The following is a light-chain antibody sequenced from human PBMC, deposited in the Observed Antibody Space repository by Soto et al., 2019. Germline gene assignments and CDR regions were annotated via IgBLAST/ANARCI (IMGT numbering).Light chain of an antibody. V-gene: IGKV3-15*01. Sequence: EIVMTQSPATLSVSPGERATLSCRASQSICGELAWYQQRPGQPPRLLIYGVSTRATGVPDRFSGSGSGSDFTLTISGLQSEDFAVYYCQQGHDRPLTFGQGTRLDI. J-gene: IGKJ2*01. CDR1: QSICGE. CDR3: QQGHDRPLT. CDR2: GVS.